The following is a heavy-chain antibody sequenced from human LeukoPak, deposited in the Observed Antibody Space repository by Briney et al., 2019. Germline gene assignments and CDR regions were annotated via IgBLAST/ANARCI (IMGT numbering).Heavy chain of an antibody. J-gene: IGHJ4*02. CDR1: GGTFSSYA. CDR2: IIPIFGTA. V-gene: IGHV1-69*05. Sequence: GSSVKASCKASGGTFSSYAISWVRQAPGQGLEWMGGIIPIFGTANYAQKFQGRVTITTDESTSTAYMELSSLRSEDTAVYYCATKDGYYYDSSGSYFDYWGQGTLVTVSS. CDR3: ATKDGYYYDSSGSYFDY. D-gene: IGHD3-22*01.